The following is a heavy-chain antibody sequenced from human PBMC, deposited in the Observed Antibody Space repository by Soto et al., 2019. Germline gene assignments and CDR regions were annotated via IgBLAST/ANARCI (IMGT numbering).Heavy chain of an antibody. Sequence: ASVKVSCKASGYTFTNYRITWVRQAPGQGLEWMGWVSAYNGDTSYAQRVQGRVTMTTDTSTSTAYMELRSLRSDDTAVYYCARDRRERAAHDYWGQGTLVTVSS. V-gene: IGHV1-18*01. CDR2: VSAYNGDT. J-gene: IGHJ4*02. CDR1: GYTFTNYR. D-gene: IGHD1-26*01. CDR3: ARDRRERAAHDY.